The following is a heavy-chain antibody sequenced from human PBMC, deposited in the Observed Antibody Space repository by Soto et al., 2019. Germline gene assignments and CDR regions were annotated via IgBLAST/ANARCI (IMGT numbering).Heavy chain of an antibody. CDR3: ARIAWALGRGPELSPDDY. Sequence: SETLSLTCTVSGGSISSSSYYWGWIRQPPGKGLEWIGSIYYSGSTYYNPSLKSRVTISVDTSKNQFSLKLSSVTAADTAVYYCARIAWALGRGPELSPDDYWGQGTLVTVSS. J-gene: IGHJ4*02. CDR2: IYYSGST. V-gene: IGHV4-39*01. D-gene: IGHD1-26*01. CDR1: GGSISSSSYY.